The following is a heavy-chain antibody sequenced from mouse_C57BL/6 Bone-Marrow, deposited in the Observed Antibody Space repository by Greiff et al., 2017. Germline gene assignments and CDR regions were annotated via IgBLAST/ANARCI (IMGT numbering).Heavy chain of an antibody. D-gene: IGHD2-4*01. CDR1: GYTFTSYW. Sequence: QVQLKQPGTELVKPGASVKLSCKASGYTFTSYWMHWVKQRPGQGLEWIGNINPSNGGTNYNEKFKSKATLTVDKSSSTAYMQLSSLTSEDSAVYYCARGLRRKFGAMDYWGQGTSVTVSS. CDR2: INPSNGGT. CDR3: ARGLRRKFGAMDY. V-gene: IGHV1-53*01. J-gene: IGHJ4*01.